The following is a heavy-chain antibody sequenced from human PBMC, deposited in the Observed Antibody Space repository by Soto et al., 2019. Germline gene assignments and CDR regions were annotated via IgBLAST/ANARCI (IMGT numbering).Heavy chain of an antibody. J-gene: IGHJ6*02. CDR3: ANSLDF. D-gene: IGHD2-15*01. Sequence: PGRSLRLSCAAPQFTLNRDRMTYVLQAPGKGLEWVSSISSSSSYIYYADSVKGRFTISRDNAKNSLYLQVNSLRADGTCLYYCANSLDFWGQGSTVTVSS. CDR1: QFTLNRDR. V-gene: IGHV3-21*01. CDR2: ISSSSSYI.